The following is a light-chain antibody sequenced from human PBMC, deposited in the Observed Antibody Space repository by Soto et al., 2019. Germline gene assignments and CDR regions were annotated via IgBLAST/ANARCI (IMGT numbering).Light chain of an antibody. CDR2: LGS. J-gene: IGKJ2*01. CDR1: QSLVHSNGYNY. CDR3: MQDIQTPPGT. V-gene: IGKV2-28*01. Sequence: DIVMTQSPLSLPVTPGEPASISCRSSQSLVHSNGYNYLDWYLQKPGQSPQLLIYLGSNRASGVPDRFSGRGSGTDFTLKISRVEAEDVGVYYCMQDIQTPPGTFAQRTNVDIK.